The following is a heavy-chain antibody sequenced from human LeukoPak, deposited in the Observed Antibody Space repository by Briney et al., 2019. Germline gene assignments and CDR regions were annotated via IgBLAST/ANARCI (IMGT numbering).Heavy chain of an antibody. J-gene: IGHJ4*02. CDR2: IYYSGST. CDR1: GGSISSYY. D-gene: IGHD3-10*01. Sequence: SETLSLTCTVSGGSISSYYWSWIRQPPGQGLEWFGYIYYSGSTNYNPSLKSRVTISVDTSKNQFSLKLSSVTAADTAVYYCARGGLKTMVRGVIIPFFDYWGQGTLVTVSS. CDR3: ARGGLKTMVRGVIIPFFDY. V-gene: IGHV4-59*01.